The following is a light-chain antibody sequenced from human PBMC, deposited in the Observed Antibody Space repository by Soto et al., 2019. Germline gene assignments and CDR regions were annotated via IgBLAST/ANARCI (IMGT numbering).Light chain of an antibody. Sequence: QSVLTQPPSVSAAPGQRVTMSCSGSSSNVGNKYVSWYQQLPGTAPKLLIFQTTERPSGIPDRFSGSKSGTAATLGITELQTGDEADYYCGTWDSGLSLWVFGGGTKLTVL. J-gene: IGLJ3*02. CDR2: QTT. V-gene: IGLV1-51*02. CDR1: SSNVGNKY. CDR3: GTWDSGLSLWV.